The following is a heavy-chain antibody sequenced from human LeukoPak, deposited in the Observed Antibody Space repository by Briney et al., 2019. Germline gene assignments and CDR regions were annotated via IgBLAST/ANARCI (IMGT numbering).Heavy chain of an antibody. J-gene: IGHJ6*02. CDR1: GGSISSYY. CDR3: ARNGVVVVPAAMYYYYYGMDV. Sequence: SETLSLTCTVSGGSISSYYWSWIRQPPGKGLEWIGYIYYSGSTNYNPSLKSRVTISVDTSKNQFSLKLSSVTAADTAVYYCARNGVVVVPAAMYYYYYGMDVWGQGTTVTVSS. D-gene: IGHD2-2*01. V-gene: IGHV4-59*01. CDR2: IYYSGST.